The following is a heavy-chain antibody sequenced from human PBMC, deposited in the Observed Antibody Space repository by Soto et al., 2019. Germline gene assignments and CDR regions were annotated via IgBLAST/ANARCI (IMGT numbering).Heavy chain of an antibody. CDR2: ISAYNGNT. CDR3: ARVGSSSWYDGDWFDP. CDR1: GYTFTSYG. Sequence: ASVKVSCKASGYTFTSYGTSWVRQAPGQGLEWMGWISAYNGNTNYAQKLQGRVTMTTDTSTSTAYMELRSLRSDDTAVYYCARVGSSSWYDGDWFDPWGQGTLVTISS. D-gene: IGHD6-13*01. V-gene: IGHV1-18*01. J-gene: IGHJ5*02.